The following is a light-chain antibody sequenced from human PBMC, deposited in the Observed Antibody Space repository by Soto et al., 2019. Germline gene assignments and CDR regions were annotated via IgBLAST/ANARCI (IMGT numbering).Light chain of an antibody. Sequence: DIQMTQSPSSVSASVGDRVTITCRASQGLSSWLAWYQQRAREASMLLYDAAYRVHSGVARMCSSSGAGKVSTLTISSLQPDDFATYYCQQYNSYWTFGQGTKVDIK. V-gene: IGKV1D-16*01. CDR2: AAY. CDR1: QGLSSW. CDR3: QQYNSYWT. J-gene: IGKJ1*01.